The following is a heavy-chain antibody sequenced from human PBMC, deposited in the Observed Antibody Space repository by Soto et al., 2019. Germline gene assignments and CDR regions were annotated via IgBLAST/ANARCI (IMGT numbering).Heavy chain of an antibody. J-gene: IGHJ6*02. Sequence: GGSLKLPCASSGITVNIYATRRLRQAAGEGLDWVSAISGSGGSTYYADSVKGRFTISRDNSKNTLYLQMNSLRAEDTAVYYCAKDSGSSQDGYYYYYGMDVWGQGITVTASS. CDR1: GITVNIYA. D-gene: IGHD6-19*01. V-gene: IGHV3-23*01. CDR2: ISGSGGST. CDR3: AKDSGSSQDGYYYYYGMDV.